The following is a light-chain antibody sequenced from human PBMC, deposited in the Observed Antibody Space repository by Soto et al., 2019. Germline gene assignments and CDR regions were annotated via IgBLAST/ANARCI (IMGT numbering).Light chain of an antibody. CDR1: QSVSSSY. J-gene: IGKJ2*01. CDR3: QQYGSSSYT. CDR2: GAS. Sequence: EIVLTQSPGTLSLSPGERATLSCRASQSVSSSYLAWYQQKPGQAPRLLIYGASSRATGIPDMFSGSGSGTVFTLTISRLEPEDFAVYYCQQYGSSSYTFGQGTKLEIK. V-gene: IGKV3-20*01.